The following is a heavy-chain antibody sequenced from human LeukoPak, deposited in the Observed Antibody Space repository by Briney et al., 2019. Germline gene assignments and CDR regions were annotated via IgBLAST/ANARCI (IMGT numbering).Heavy chain of an antibody. CDR1: GFTFSSYW. CDR2: INSDGSST. D-gene: IGHD6-19*01. V-gene: IGHV3-74*01. J-gene: IGHJ4*02. Sequence: PGGSLRLSCAASGFTFSSYWMHWVRQAPGKGLVWVSRINSDGSSTSYADSVKGRFTVSRDNAKNTLYLQMSSLRAEDTAVYYCAKDFKSSGWYVLPYFDYWGQGTLVTVSS. CDR3: AKDFKSSGWYVLPYFDY.